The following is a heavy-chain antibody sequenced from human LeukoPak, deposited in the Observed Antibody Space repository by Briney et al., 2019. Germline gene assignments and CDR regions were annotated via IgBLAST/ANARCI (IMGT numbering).Heavy chain of an antibody. V-gene: IGHV5-51*01. CDR1: GYSFTNYW. D-gene: IGHD1-26*01. Sequence: NRGEPLKISCKGSGYSFTNYWIGWVRQMPGKGLEWMGIIYPGDSDTRYSPSFQGQVTITADKSLSTAYLQWSSLKASDTAMYYCAKLEGGYYLYYLDYWGQGTLVTVSS. CDR3: AKLEGGYYLYYLDY. J-gene: IGHJ4*02. CDR2: IYPGDSDT.